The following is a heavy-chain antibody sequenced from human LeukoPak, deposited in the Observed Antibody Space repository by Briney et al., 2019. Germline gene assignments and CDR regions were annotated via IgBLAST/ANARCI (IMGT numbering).Heavy chain of an antibody. CDR2: INPSGGSA. CDR3: ARETTVTNWFDP. V-gene: IGHV1-46*03. CDR1: GYTFTSYY. J-gene: IGHJ5*02. D-gene: IGHD4-11*01. Sequence: ASVKVSCKASGYTFTSYYMHWVRQAPGQGLEWMGIINPSGGSASYAQKFQGRVTMTRDTSTSTVYMELSSLRSEDTAVYYCARETTVTNWFDPWGQGTLVTVSS.